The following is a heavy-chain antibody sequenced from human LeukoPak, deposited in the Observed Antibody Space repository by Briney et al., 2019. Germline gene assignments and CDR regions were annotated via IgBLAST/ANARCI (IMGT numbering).Heavy chain of an antibody. CDR2: TYYTGST. CDR3: ARLSKGRYFDYIFDH. CDR1: GGSVSSSEYY. J-gene: IGHJ4*02. V-gene: IGHV4-39*01. Sequence: SETLSVTCTVSGGSVSSSEYYWGWIRQPPGKGLEWIGNTYYTGSTYYNPSLKSRVTMSVDTSKNQFSLKMSSVTAADTAVYYCARLSKGRYFDYIFDHWGQGTLVTVSS. D-gene: IGHD3-9*01.